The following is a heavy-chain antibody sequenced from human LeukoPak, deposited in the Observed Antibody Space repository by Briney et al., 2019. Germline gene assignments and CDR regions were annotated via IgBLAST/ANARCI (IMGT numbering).Heavy chain of an antibody. CDR2: IKQDGDT. CDR3: SRDRCTSTSCYNWFDP. J-gene: IGHJ5*02. V-gene: IGHV3-66*01. D-gene: IGHD2-2*01. Sequence: GGSLRLSCAASGYTVSNNDHSWVRRAPGKGLEGISFIKQDGDTRYSDSVNGIFAVSRDNAKNSLYLEMNNLRVDDTAVYYCSRDRCTSTSCYNWFDPRGQGTQVTVSS. CDR1: GYTVSNND.